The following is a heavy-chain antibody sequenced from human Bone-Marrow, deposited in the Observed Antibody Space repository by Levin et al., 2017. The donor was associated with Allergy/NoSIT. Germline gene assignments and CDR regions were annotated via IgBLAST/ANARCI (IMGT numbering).Heavy chain of an antibody. J-gene: IGHJ3*02. Sequence: GGSLRLSCATSGFSFDDFDMHWVRQAPGKGLEWVSGISWNSGSIGYADSVKGRFTISRDNAKKSLYLQMNSLRAEDTALYYCAKGIRGGYVFDAFDIWGQGTMVTVAS. CDR2: ISWNSGSI. CDR3: AKGIRGGYVFDAFDI. CDR1: GFSFDDFD. D-gene: IGHD5-12*01. V-gene: IGHV3-9*01.